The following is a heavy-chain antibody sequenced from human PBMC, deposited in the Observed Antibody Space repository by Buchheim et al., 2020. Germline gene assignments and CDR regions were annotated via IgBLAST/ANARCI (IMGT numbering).Heavy chain of an antibody. J-gene: IGHJ6*02. CDR3: AKYGRNYYDSSGYYYYYGMDV. D-gene: IGHD3-22*01. CDR2: ISGSGGST. CDR1: GFTFSSYA. V-gene: IGHV3-23*01. Sequence: EVQLLESGGGLVQPGGSLRLSCAASGFTFSSYAMSWVRQAPGKGLEWVSAISGSGGSTYYADSVTGRFTISRDHSKNKLYLQMNSLRAEDTAVYYCAKYGRNYYDSSGYYYYYGMDVWGQGTT.